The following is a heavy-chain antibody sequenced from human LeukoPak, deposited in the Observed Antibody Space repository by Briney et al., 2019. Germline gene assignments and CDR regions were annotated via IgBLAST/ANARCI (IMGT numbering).Heavy chain of an antibody. V-gene: IGHV3-30*04. CDR2: ISYDGSNK. D-gene: IGHD2-15*01. CDR1: GFTFSSYA. CDR3: AKSGYCSGGSCYPLYYYYYYMDV. J-gene: IGHJ6*03. Sequence: GGSLRLSCAASGFTFSSYAMHWVRQAPGKGLEWVAVISYDGSNKYYADSVKGRFTISRDNSKNTLYLQMNSLRAEDTAVYYCAKSGYCSGGSCYPLYYYYYYMDVWGKGTTVTISS.